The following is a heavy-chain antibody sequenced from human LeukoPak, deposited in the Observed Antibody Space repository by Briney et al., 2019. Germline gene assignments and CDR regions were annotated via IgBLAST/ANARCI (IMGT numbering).Heavy chain of an antibody. CDR2: ISSDGRDT. V-gene: IGHV3-74*01. Sequence: GGSLRLSCAASGLTLSGYWMHWVRQVPGKGLMRVTGISSDGRDTRYADSVKGRFTISRDNAKNTLYLQMNSLRDEGTAIYYCGRDVEGPRAFDYWGQGTLVTVS. J-gene: IGHJ4*02. CDR3: GRDVEGPRAFDY. D-gene: IGHD2-21*01. CDR1: GLTLSGYW.